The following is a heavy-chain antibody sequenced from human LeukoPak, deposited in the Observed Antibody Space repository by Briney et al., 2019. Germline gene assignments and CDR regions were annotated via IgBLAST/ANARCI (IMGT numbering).Heavy chain of an antibody. CDR2: ISASGGGT. J-gene: IGHJ4*02. D-gene: IGHD1-1*01. CDR1: GFTLSSYA. Sequence: PGGSLRLSCAASGFTLSSYAMSWVRQAPGKGLEWVSSISASGGGTYYADSVKGRFTISRDNAKNTLYLQMNTLGADDTALYYCGRDLGGLNWNSLDYWGQGTLVTVSS. CDR3: GRDLGGLNWNSLDY. V-gene: IGHV3-23*01.